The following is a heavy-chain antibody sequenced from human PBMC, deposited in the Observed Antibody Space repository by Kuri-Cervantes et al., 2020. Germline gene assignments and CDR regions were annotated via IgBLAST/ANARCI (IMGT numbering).Heavy chain of an antibody. V-gene: IGHV4-31*03. J-gene: IGHJ4*02. CDR2: IYYSGST. CDR3: ARVIVRDYVWGFDY. D-gene: IGHD3-16*01. Sequence: LRLSCTVSGGSISSYYWSWIRQHPGKGLEWIGYIYYSGSTYYNPSLKSRVTISVDTSKNQFSLKLSSVTAADTAVYYCARVIVRDYVWGFDYWGQGTLVTVSS. CDR1: GGSISSYY.